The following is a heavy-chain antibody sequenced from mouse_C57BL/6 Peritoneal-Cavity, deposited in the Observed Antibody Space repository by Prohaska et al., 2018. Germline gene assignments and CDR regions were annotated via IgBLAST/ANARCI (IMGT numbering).Heavy chain of an antibody. V-gene: IGHV1-19*01. J-gene: IGHJ4*01. CDR1: GYTFTDYY. Sequence: KPGASVKMSCKASGYTFTDYYMNWVKQSHGKSLEWIGVINPYNGGTSYNQKFKGKATLTVDKSSSTAYMERNSLTSEDSAFNYCARGADYEGGYYAMYYWGQGTSVTVSS. CDR2: INPYNGGT. D-gene: IGHD2-4*01. CDR3: ARGADYEGGYYAMYY.